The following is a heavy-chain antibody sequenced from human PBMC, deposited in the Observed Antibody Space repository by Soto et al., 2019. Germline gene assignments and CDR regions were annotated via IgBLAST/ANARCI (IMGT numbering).Heavy chain of an antibody. CDR2: IYYSGST. Sequence: SDTLSLTCTVSGGSISIYYWSWIRQPPGKGLEWIGYIYYSGSTNYNPSLKSRATISVDTSKNQFSLKLSSVTAADTAVYYCARDHQQSFGGPAAGLYFDYWGQGTLVTVSS. CDR3: ARDHQQSFGGPAAGLYFDY. D-gene: IGHD6-13*01. V-gene: IGHV4-59*01. CDR1: GGSISIYY. J-gene: IGHJ4*02.